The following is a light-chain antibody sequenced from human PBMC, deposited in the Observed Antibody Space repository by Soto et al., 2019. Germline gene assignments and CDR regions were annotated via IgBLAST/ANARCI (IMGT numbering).Light chain of an antibody. CDR3: KQDYNLPIT. V-gene: IGKV3D-7*01. CDR2: GAS. Sequence: EVVLTQSPATLSLFPGEGATLSCRVSQSISSSYLSWYQQRPGQAPRLLIYGASTRATGIPARFSGSGRGSGKNFTLTISTLQPEVFAVFYCKQDYNLPITFGQGTRWEIK. J-gene: IGKJ5*01. CDR1: QSISSSY.